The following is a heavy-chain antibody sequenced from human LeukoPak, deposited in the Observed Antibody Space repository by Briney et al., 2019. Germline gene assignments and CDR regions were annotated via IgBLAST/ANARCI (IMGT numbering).Heavy chain of an antibody. CDR3: ARGIRYYYDIDY. Sequence: SETLSLTCAVYGGSFSGYYWSWIRQPPGKGLEWIGEINHSGSTNYNPSLKSRVTISVDTSKNQFSLKLSSVTAADTAVYYCARGIRYYYDIDYWGQGTLVTVSS. CDR1: GGSFSGYY. D-gene: IGHD3-22*01. J-gene: IGHJ4*02. CDR2: INHSGST. V-gene: IGHV4-34*01.